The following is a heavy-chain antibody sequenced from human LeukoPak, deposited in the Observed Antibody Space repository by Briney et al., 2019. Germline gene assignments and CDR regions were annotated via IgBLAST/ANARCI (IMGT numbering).Heavy chain of an antibody. J-gene: IGHJ1*01. CDR3: ARSGYSSSWGLGIQH. Sequence: AASVKVSCKASGYTFTSYAMHWVRQAPGQRLEWMGWINAGNGNTKYSQKFQGRVTITRDTSASTAYMELSSLRSEDTAVYYCARSGYSSSWGLGIQHWGQGTLVTVSS. D-gene: IGHD6-13*01. CDR1: GYTFTSYA. V-gene: IGHV1-3*01. CDR2: INAGNGNT.